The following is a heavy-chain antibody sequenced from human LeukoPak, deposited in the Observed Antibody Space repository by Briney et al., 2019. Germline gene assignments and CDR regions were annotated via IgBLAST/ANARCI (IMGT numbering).Heavy chain of an antibody. V-gene: IGHV4-4*09. Sequence: SETLFLTCTVSGGSISNYYWSWIRQPQGKGLEWIGYIHTSGTTNSNPSLKSRVTMSVDTSKNQFSLSLSSVTAADTAVYYCAKRHSSNWPYYFDYWGQGTLVTVSS. D-gene: IGHD6-13*01. CDR2: IHTSGTT. J-gene: IGHJ4*02. CDR3: AKRHSSNWPYYFDY. CDR1: GGSISNYY.